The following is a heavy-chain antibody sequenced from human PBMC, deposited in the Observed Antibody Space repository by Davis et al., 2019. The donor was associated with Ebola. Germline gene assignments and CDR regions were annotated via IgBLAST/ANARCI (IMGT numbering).Heavy chain of an antibody. CDR2: ISSSSYT. J-gene: IGHJ6*02. CDR3: ARAGEYYYDSSGYYPPYYYYGMDV. CDR1: GFTFSDYY. D-gene: IGHD3-22*01. Sequence: PGGSLRLSCAASGFTFSDYYMSWIRQAPGKGLEWVSYISSSSYTNYADSVKGRFTISRDNAKNSLYLQMNSLRAEDTAVYYCARAGEYYYDSSGYYPPYYYYGMDVWGQGTTVTVSS. V-gene: IGHV3-11*06.